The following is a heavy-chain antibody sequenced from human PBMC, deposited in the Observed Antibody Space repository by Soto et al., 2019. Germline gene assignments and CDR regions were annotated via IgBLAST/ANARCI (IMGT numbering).Heavy chain of an antibody. CDR3: ARAVATIGGRGMDV. CDR2: ISSSSSYI. J-gene: IGHJ6*02. D-gene: IGHD5-12*01. V-gene: IGHV3-21*01. Sequence: EVQLVESGGGLVKPGGSLRLSCAASGFTFSSYSMNWVRQAPGKGLEWVSSISSSSSYIYYADSVKGRFTISRDNAKNSLCLQMNSLRAEDTAVYYCARAVATIGGRGMDVWGQGTTVTVSS. CDR1: GFTFSSYS.